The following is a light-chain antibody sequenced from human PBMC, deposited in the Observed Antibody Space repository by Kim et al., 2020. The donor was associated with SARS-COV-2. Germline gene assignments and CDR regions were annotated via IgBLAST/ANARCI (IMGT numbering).Light chain of an antibody. CDR2: NAS. V-gene: IGKV1-5*03. J-gene: IGKJ1*01. CDR3: QQGGGT. CDR1: HTIDNW. Sequence: DIQMTQSPSTLSASVGDRVTITCRASHTIDNWLAWYQQKPGRAPKLLIYNASTLKSGVPSRFSGSGSGTEFTLTISSLQPDDFAIYYCQQGGGTFGQGTKVDIK.